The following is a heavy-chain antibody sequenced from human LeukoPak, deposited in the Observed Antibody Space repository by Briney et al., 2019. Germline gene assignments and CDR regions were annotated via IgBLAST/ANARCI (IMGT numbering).Heavy chain of an antibody. V-gene: IGHV1-69*05. CDR3: ATAAYCGGDCYAFGAFDI. CDR1: GGTFSSYA. Sequence: EASVKVSCKASGGTFSSYAISWVRQAPGQGLEWMGGIIPIFGTANCAQKFQGRVTITTDESTSTAYMELSSLRSEDTAVYYCATAAYCGGDCYAFGAFDIWGQGTMVTVSS. D-gene: IGHD2-21*02. CDR2: IIPIFGTA. J-gene: IGHJ3*02.